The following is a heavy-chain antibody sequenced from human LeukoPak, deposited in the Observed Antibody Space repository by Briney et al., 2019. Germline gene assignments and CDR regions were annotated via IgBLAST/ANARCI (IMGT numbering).Heavy chain of an antibody. Sequence: ASVKVSCKASGYTFTGYYMRWVRQAPGQGLEWMGWINPNSGGTNYAQKFQGRVTMTRDTSISTAYMELSRLRSDDTAVYYCARARYCSSTSCYPGDIWGQGTMVTVSS. J-gene: IGHJ3*02. CDR2: INPNSGGT. CDR1: GYTFTGYY. V-gene: IGHV1-2*02. CDR3: ARARYCSSTSCYPGDI. D-gene: IGHD2-2*01.